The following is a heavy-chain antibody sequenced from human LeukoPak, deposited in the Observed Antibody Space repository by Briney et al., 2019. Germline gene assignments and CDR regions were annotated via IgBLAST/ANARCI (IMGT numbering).Heavy chain of an antibody. V-gene: IGHV4-4*07. J-gene: IGHJ6*03. Sequence: SETLSLTCAVYGGSFSGYYWSWIRQPAGKGLEWIGRIYTSGSTNYNPSLKSRVTISVDTSKNQFSLKLSSVTAADTAVYYCARDSGVAYDFWSGFTPYYYYYYMDVWGKGTTVTVSS. CDR3: ARDSGVAYDFWSGFTPYYYYYYMDV. D-gene: IGHD3-3*01. CDR1: GGSFSGYY. CDR2: IYTSGST.